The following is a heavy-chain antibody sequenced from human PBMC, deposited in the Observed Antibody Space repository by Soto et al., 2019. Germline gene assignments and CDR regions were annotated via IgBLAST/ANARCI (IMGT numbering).Heavy chain of an antibody. D-gene: IGHD5-18*01. Sequence: GGSLRLSCAASGFTFSDYWMYWVRQAPGKGLVRVSHIYSDGSYTSYADSVKGRFTISRDNAKNTLYLQMSSLRAEDTDVYYCVRPRGYSYGYFDLWGQGTLVTVSS. CDR2: IYSDGSYT. CDR3: VRPRGYSYGYFDL. J-gene: IGHJ4*02. V-gene: IGHV3-74*01. CDR1: GFTFSDYW.